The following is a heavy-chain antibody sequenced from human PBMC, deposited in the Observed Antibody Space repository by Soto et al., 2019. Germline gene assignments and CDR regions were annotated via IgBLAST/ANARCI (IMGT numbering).Heavy chain of an antibody. CDR1: GYSFTSYW. V-gene: IGHV5-51*01. CDR2: IYAGDSDT. Sequence: PXESLKISFKGSGYSFTSYWIAWVRQIPGKGLEWMGIIYAGDSDTRYSPSFQGQVTISADKSISTAYLQWRSLKASDTAMYYCATHRYSGSPSLDYWGQGTLVTVSS. D-gene: IGHD1-26*01. J-gene: IGHJ4*02. CDR3: ATHRYSGSPSLDY.